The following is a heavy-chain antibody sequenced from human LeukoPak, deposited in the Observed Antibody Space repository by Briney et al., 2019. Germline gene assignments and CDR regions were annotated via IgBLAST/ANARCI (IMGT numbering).Heavy chain of an antibody. CDR2: ISGSGGST. V-gene: IGHV3-23*01. CDR1: GFTFSSYA. CDR3: ARDWGYCSGGSCWEGFDP. Sequence: GGSLRLSCAASGFTFSSYAMSWVRPAPGKGLEWVSAISGSGGSTYYADSVKGRFTISRDNSKNTLYLQMNSLRAEDTAVYYCARDWGYCSGGSCWEGFDPWGQGTLVTVSS. J-gene: IGHJ5*02. D-gene: IGHD2-15*01.